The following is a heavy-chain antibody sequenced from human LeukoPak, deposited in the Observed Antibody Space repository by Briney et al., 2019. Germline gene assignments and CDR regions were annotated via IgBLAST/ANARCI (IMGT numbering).Heavy chain of an antibody. CDR3: AKDTQGDYGWDFDY. CDR1: GFTFSNYA. J-gene: IGHJ4*02. Sequence: PGGSLRLSCAASGFTFSNYAMHWVRQAPGKGLEWVAFIRYDGSNKYYADSVKGRFTISRDNSKNTLYLQMNSLRAEDAAVYYCAKDTQGDYGWDFDYWGQGTLSPSPQ. V-gene: IGHV3-30*02. D-gene: IGHD3-10*01. CDR2: IRYDGSNK.